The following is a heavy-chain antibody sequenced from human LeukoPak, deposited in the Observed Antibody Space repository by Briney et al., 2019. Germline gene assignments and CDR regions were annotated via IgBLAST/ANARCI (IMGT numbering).Heavy chain of an antibody. CDR2: IYTSGST. J-gene: IGHJ5*02. V-gene: IGHV4-4*07. CDR1: GGSISSYY. CDR3: AREGSTYYDFWSGYYSDNWFDP. D-gene: IGHD3-3*01. Sequence: SETLSPTCTVSGGSISSYYWSWIRRPAGKGLEWIGRIYTSGSTNYNPSLKSRVTMSVDTSKNQFSLKLSSVTAADTAVYYCAREGSTYYDFWSGYYSDNWFDPWGQGTLVTVSS.